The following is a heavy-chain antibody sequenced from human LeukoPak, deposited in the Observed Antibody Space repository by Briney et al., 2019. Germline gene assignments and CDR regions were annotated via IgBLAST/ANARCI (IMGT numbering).Heavy chain of an antibody. Sequence: GGSLRLSCAASGFTFSNSGMSWVRQAPGKGLEWISSISVGGAKTYYADSVKGRFSISRDNSENTLYLQMNNLRADDTAVYSCAKSFTSSSSDYWGQGTLVTVSS. J-gene: IGHJ4*02. CDR2: ISVGGAKT. CDR3: AKSFTSSSSDY. CDR1: GFTFSNSG. D-gene: IGHD6-13*01. V-gene: IGHV3-23*01.